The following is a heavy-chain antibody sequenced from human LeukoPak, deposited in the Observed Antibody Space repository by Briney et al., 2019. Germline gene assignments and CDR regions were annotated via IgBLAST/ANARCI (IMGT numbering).Heavy chain of an antibody. CDR3: ARNVSATETTGP. J-gene: IGHJ5*02. CDR1: GDSISSNSW. V-gene: IGHV4/OR15-8*01. D-gene: IGHD4-17*01. CDR2: IHHTGTT. Sequence: SETLSLTCVVSGDSISSNSWWGWVRQPPGKGLEWIGEIHHTGTTNYNPSLKSRFTISADEFNNQFSLKLNSLTAADTAVYYCARNVSATETTGPWGQGTLVTVSS.